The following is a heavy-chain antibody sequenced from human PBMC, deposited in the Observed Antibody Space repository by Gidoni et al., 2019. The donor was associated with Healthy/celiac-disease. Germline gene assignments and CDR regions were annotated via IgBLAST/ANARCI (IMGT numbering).Heavy chain of an antibody. V-gene: IGHV3-7*03. J-gene: IGHJ4*02. Sequence: EVQVVASGGDLVQPGGSLSLSCAASGFTFSSYWMSWVRQAPGKGLEWVANIKHDGNEKYYADSVKGRFTISRDNAKNSLYLQMNSLRAEDTAVYYCARVRYGDSSGWVDYWGQGTLVTVSS. D-gene: IGHD6-19*01. CDR3: ARVRYGDSSGWVDY. CDR1: GFTFSSYW. CDR2: IKHDGNEK.